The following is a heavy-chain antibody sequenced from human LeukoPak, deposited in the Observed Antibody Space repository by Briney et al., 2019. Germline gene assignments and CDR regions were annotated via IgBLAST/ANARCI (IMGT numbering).Heavy chain of an antibody. D-gene: IGHD6-13*01. Sequence: ASVKVSCKASGYTFTSYYMHWVRQAPGQGLAWMGWINTNTGDPTYAQGFTGRFVFSLDTSVTTTYLQINSLKAEDTAVYYCAVGLNSRWPNWYFDLWGRGTLVTVSS. CDR3: AVGLNSRWPNWYFDL. CDR1: GYTFTSYY. J-gene: IGHJ2*01. CDR2: INTNTGDP. V-gene: IGHV7-4-1*02.